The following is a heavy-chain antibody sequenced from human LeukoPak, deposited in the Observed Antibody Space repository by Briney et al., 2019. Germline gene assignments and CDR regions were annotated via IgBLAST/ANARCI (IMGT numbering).Heavy chain of an antibody. D-gene: IGHD3-10*01. CDR3: ARVYGSGSYYNGYHYYYMDV. J-gene: IGHJ6*03. Sequence: SQTLSLTCTVSGGSISSGSYYWGWIRQPPGKGLEWIGSIYYSGSTYYNPSLKSRVTISVDTSKNQFSLKLSSVTAADTAVYYCARVYGSGSYYNGYHYYYMDVWGKGTTVTISS. CDR1: GGSISSGSYY. V-gene: IGHV4-39*01. CDR2: IYYSGST.